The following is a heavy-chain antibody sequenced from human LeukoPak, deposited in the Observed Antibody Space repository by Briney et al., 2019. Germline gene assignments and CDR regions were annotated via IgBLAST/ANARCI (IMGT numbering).Heavy chain of an antibody. Sequence: PGGSLRLSCAASGFSFSDYDIHWVRLAPGKGLEWVTFIRYDGSNTYAESVKGRFTISRDNSKNTVYLQMNSLRAEDTAVYFCARHRCTSSSSCRLQNKRAFDIWGQGTMVTVSS. V-gene: IGHV3-30*02. CDR3: ARHRCTSSSSCRLQNKRAFDI. J-gene: IGHJ3*02. CDR2: IRYDGSNT. D-gene: IGHD6-6*01. CDR1: GFSFSDYD.